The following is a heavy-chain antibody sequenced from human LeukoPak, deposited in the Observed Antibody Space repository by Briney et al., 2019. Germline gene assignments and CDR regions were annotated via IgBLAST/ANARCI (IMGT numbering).Heavy chain of an antibody. Sequence: GGSLRLSCAASGFTFSSSWMHWVRQAPGEGLVWVSRMNSDETTTNYADSVQGRFTISRDNARNTLFLQMNSLRADDTAVYYCTTAGNYRFDFWGQGTLVTVSS. V-gene: IGHV3-74*01. D-gene: IGHD1-7*01. CDR2: MNSDETTT. CDR3: TTAGNYRFDF. J-gene: IGHJ4*02. CDR1: GFTFSSSW.